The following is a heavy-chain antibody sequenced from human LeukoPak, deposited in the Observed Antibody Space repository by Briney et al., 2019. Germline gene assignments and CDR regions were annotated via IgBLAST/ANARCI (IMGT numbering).Heavy chain of an antibody. V-gene: IGHV3-23*01. CDR3: AKYPARYSSSSVAFDI. J-gene: IGHJ3*02. CDR1: GFTFSSYA. Sequence: GRSLRLSCAASGFTFSSYAMSWVRQAPGKGLEWVSAISGSGGSTYYADSVKGRFTISRDNSKNTLYLQMNSLRAEDTAVYYCAKYPARYSSSSVAFDIWGQGTMVTVSS. D-gene: IGHD6-6*01. CDR2: ISGSGGST.